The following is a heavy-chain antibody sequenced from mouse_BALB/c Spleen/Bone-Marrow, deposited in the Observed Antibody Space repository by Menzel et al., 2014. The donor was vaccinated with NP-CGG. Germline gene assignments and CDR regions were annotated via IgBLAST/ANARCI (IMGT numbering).Heavy chain of an antibody. CDR1: GYAFSNYF. V-gene: IGHV1-54*01. J-gene: IGHJ4*01. CDR2: INPGSNGA. Sequence: VKLVESGAELVRPGASVKVSCMASGYAFSNYFIEWVKKRPGQGLEWIGVINPGSNGANYSEKFKGKATLTADKSSSTAYMQLSSLTSDDSAXXXXTXXGXKXAMDYWGQGTSVTVSS. CDR3: TXXGXKXAMDY.